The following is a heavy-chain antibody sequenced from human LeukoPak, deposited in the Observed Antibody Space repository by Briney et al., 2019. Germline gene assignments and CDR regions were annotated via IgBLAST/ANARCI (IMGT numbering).Heavy chain of an antibody. CDR3: GRHRVTITSPMDY. Sequence: PSETLSLTCSVSGGSISSTTYYWGWIRQPPGKGLEWIGSIYYSGSTYYNPSLKSRVTISVDTSKNQFSLKLSSVTAADTAVYFRGRHRVTITSPMDYWGQGTLVTVSS. V-gene: IGHV4-39*01. CDR2: IYYSGST. D-gene: IGHD2-2*01. J-gene: IGHJ4*02. CDR1: GGSISSTTYY.